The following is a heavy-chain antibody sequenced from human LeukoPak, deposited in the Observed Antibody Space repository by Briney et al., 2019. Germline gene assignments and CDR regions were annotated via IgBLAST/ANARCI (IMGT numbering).Heavy chain of an antibody. Sequence: GASVTVSCKASGYTFTSYDINWVRQATGQGLEWMGWMNPNSGNTGYAQKFQGRVTMTRNTSISTAYMELSSLRSEDTAVYYCARTYCSGGSCYLPEGWFDPWGQGTLVTVSS. V-gene: IGHV1-8*01. CDR3: ARTYCSGGSCYLPEGWFDP. D-gene: IGHD2-15*01. CDR2: MNPNSGNT. J-gene: IGHJ5*02. CDR1: GYTFTSYD.